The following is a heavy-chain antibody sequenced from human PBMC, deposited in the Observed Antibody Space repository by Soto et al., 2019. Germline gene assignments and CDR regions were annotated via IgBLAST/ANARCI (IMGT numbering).Heavy chain of an antibody. CDR3: AVTTVTTPRDDWYVDI. D-gene: IGHD4-4*01. V-gene: IGHV1-69*02. Sequence: QVQLVQYGAEVKKPGSSVKVSCKASGGTFSSYTISWVRQAPGQGLEWKGRTIPILGIANCAQKFQGRVTITADKATSTAYMELSSLRSEDTAVYDWAVTTVTTPRDDWYVDICVRGNLVTVSS. CDR1: GGTFSSYT. CDR2: TIPILGIA. J-gene: IGHJ2*01.